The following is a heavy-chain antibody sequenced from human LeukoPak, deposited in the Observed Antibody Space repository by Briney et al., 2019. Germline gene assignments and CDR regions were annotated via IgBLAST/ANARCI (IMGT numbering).Heavy chain of an antibody. Sequence: ASVKVSCKASGGTFSSYAISWVRQAPGQGLEWMGWINTNTGNPTYAQGFTGRFVFSLDTSVSTAYLQISSLKAEDTAVYYCARVYCSGGSCYYFDYWGQGTLVTVSS. V-gene: IGHV7-4-1*02. CDR1: GGTFSSYA. CDR3: ARVYCSGGSCYYFDY. CDR2: INTNTGNP. D-gene: IGHD2-15*01. J-gene: IGHJ4*02.